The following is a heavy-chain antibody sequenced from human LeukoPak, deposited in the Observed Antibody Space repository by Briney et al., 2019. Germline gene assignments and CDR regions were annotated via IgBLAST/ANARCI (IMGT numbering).Heavy chain of an antibody. CDR3: APVRGTTGG. Sequence: GGSLRLSCAASGFTFSSYAMSWVRQAPGKGLQWVSSISNSGGGTFYADSVKGRFTISRDNSNNRLYLQMDSLGAEDTALYYCAPVRGTTGGGGQGTLVTVSS. D-gene: IGHD1-7*01. CDR2: ISNSGGGT. J-gene: IGHJ4*02. CDR1: GFTFSSYA. V-gene: IGHV3-23*01.